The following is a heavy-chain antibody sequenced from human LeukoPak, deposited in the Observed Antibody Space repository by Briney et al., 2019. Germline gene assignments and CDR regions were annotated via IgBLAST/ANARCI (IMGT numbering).Heavy chain of an antibody. CDR3: ARGAPTVTPTPFDY. V-gene: IGHV3-48*04. Sequence: AGGSLRLSCAASGFTFSSYSMNWVRQAPGKGLEWVSYISSSGSTIFYADSVKGRFTISRDNAKNSLYLQMNSLRAEDTAVYYCARGAPTVTPTPFDYWGQGALFTVSS. J-gene: IGHJ4*02. CDR1: GFTFSSYS. CDR2: ISSSGSTI. D-gene: IGHD4-17*01.